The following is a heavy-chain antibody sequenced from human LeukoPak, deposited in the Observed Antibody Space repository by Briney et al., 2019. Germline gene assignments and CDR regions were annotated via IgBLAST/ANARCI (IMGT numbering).Heavy chain of an antibody. CDR2: INSDGSST. CDR1: GFTFSSYW. V-gene: IGHV3-74*01. CDR3: ARGSGWFYFDY. J-gene: IGHJ4*02. D-gene: IGHD6-19*01. Sequence: GVSLRLSCAASGFTFSSYWMHWVRQAPGKGLVWVSRINSDGSSTSCADSVKGRFTISRDNAKNTLYLQMNSLRAEDTAVYYCARGSGWFYFDYWGQGTLVTVSS.